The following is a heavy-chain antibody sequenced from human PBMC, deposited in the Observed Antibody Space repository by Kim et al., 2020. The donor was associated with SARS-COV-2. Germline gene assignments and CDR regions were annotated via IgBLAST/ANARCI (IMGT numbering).Heavy chain of an antibody. CDR2: ISYDGSNK. CDR3: AKGGPWNQLLFIPQYYF. CDR1: GFTFSSYG. V-gene: IGHV3-30*18. J-gene: IGHJ4*01. D-gene: IGHD2-2*01. Sequence: GGSLRLSCAASGFTFSSYGMHWVRQAPGKGLEWVAVISYDGSNKYYADSVKGRFTISRDNSKNTLYLQMNSLRAEDTAVYFCAKGGPWNQLLFIPQYYF.